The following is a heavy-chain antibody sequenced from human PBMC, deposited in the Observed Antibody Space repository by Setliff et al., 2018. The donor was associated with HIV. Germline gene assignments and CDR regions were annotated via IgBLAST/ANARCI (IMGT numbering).Heavy chain of an antibody. CDR1: GFSFSDFW. D-gene: IGHD1-26*01. J-gene: IGHJ4*02. CDR3: ARDDPAGGIDY. Sequence: GGSLRLSCAASGFSFSDFWMHWVRQVPGKGLAWVSRVYSAGTTTTYADSVKGRFTISRDNAKNTLYLQMNSLRAEDTAIYYCARDDPAGGIDYWGQGTLVTVSS. V-gene: IGHV3-74*01. CDR2: VYSAGTTT.